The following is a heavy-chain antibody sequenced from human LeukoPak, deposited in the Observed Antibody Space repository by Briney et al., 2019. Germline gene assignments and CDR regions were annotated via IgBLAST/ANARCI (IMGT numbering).Heavy chain of an antibody. CDR3: ANGDDSSGYYYSWTY. CDR1: GFTFSDYY. V-gene: IGHV3-11*01. J-gene: IGHJ4*02. CDR2: ISSSGSTI. D-gene: IGHD3-22*01. Sequence: PGGTLRLSCAASGFTFSDYYMSWIRQAPGKGLEWVSYISSSGSTIYYADSVKGRFTISRGNAKNSLYLQMNSLRAEDTAVYYCANGDDSSGYYYSWTYWGQGTLVTVSS.